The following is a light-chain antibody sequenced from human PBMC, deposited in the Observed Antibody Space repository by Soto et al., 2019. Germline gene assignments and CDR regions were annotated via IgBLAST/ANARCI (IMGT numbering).Light chain of an antibody. CDR3: ASWDDSLNGWV. Sequence: QSVLTQPPSASGTPGQRVTISCSGSISNIGSNTVNWYQQLPGTAPKLLIYSNNQRPSGVPDRFTGSKSGTSASLAISGLQSDDEAAFFCASWDDSLNGWVFGGGTQLNVL. J-gene: IGLJ3*02. CDR1: ISNIGSNT. V-gene: IGLV1-44*01. CDR2: SNN.